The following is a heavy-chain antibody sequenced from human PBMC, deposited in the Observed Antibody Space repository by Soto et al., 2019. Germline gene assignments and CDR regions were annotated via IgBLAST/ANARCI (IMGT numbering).Heavy chain of an antibody. CDR1: GGSISSSSYY. Sequence: SETLSLTCTVSGGSISSSSYYWGWIRQPPGKGLEWIGSIYYSGSTYYNPSLKSRVTISVDTSKNQFSLKLSSVTAADTAVYYCAGHGDPIVVVPAATFDPWGQGTLVTVSS. CDR2: IYYSGST. D-gene: IGHD2-2*01. CDR3: AGHGDPIVVVPAATFDP. J-gene: IGHJ5*02. V-gene: IGHV4-39*01.